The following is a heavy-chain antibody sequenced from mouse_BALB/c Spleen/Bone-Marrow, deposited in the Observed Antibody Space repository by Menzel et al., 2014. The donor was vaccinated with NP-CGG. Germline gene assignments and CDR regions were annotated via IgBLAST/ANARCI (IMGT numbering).Heavy chain of an antibody. Sequence: VKLMESGPELVKPGASVRISCKASGYTFKSYYIHWVKQRPGQGLEWIGWIYPGNVNTKYNEKFKGKATLTADKSSSTAYMQLSSLTSEDSAVYFCARGNGGAWFAYWGQGTLVTVSA. CDR2: IYPGNVNT. CDR3: ARGNGGAWFAY. J-gene: IGHJ3*01. CDR1: GYTFKSYY. V-gene: IGHV1S56*01.